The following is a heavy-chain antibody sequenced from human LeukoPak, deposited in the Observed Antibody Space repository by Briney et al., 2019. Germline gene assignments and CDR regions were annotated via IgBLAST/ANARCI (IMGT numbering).Heavy chain of an antibody. J-gene: IGHJ3*02. D-gene: IGHD3-10*02. CDR2: IYTSGST. CDR3: ARGKFVPGAFDI. Sequence: SETLSLTCTVSGGSISSGSYYWSWIRQPAGKGLEWIGRIYTSGSTNYNPSLKSRVTISVDTSKNQFSLKLSSVTAADTAVYYCARGKFVPGAFDIWGQGTMVTVSS. V-gene: IGHV4-61*02. CDR1: GGSISSGSYY.